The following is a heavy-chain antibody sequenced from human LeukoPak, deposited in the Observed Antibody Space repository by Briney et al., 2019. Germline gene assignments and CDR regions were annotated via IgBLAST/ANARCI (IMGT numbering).Heavy chain of an antibody. D-gene: IGHD3-22*01. Sequence: PGGSLRLSCAASGFTFSSYAMSWVRQAPGKGLEWVSAISGSGGSTSYAQKFQGRVTMTRDTSTSTVYMELSSLRSEDTAVYYCARDPRSKNPDYYDSSGTPNGGWGQGTLVTVXS. CDR2: ISGSGGST. J-gene: IGHJ4*02. CDR1: GFTFSSYA. V-gene: IGHV3-23*01. CDR3: ARDPRSKNPDYYDSSGTPNGG.